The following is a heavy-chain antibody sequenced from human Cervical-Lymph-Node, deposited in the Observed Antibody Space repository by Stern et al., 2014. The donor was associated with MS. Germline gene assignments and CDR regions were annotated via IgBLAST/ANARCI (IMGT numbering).Heavy chain of an antibody. CDR2: CNPSGGKT. J-gene: IGHJ4*02. CDR1: GYTFTTYY. Sequence: PLVQSGAELIKPGSSVKISCEATGYTFTTYYIHCVRQAPGKVLEWVHVCNPSGGKTTYEQKFQGRVTVTADTSTSTVYMELTGLRSEDTAVYYCARVRSLATSDSWGQGTLVIVSS. CDR3: ARVRSLATSDS. D-gene: IGHD1-1*01. V-gene: IGHV1-46*01.